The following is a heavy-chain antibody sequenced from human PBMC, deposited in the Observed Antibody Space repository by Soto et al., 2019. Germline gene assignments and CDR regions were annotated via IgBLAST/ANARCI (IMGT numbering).Heavy chain of an antibody. Sequence: QVHLQQWGAGLLKPSGTLSLTCAVSGGSFTEAYWTWVRQSPGRGLEWIGEVFHAGNTNYNPSLKSRVTLSLDAAKNQFSLRLTSVTAADSAVYCARAPRELLAEGPLFLYYYYGFDVWGQGTTVIVSS. CDR3: RAPRELLAEGPLFLYYYYGFDV. CDR2: VFHAGNT. V-gene: IGHV4-34*12. J-gene: IGHJ6*02. D-gene: IGHD1-7*01. CDR1: GGSFTEAY.